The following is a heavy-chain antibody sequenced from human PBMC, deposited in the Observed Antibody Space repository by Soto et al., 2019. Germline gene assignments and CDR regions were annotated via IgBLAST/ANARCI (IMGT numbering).Heavy chain of an antibody. Sequence: ASVKVSCKASGYTFTGYYMHWVREAPGQGLEWMGWINPNSGGTNYAQKFQGWVTMTRDTSISTAYMELSRLRSDDTAVYYFARDSGQLPLSWFDPWGPGTLVIASS. CDR1: GYTFTGYY. V-gene: IGHV1-2*04. CDR2: INPNSGGT. CDR3: ARDSGQLPLSWFDP. J-gene: IGHJ5*02. D-gene: IGHD2-21*02.